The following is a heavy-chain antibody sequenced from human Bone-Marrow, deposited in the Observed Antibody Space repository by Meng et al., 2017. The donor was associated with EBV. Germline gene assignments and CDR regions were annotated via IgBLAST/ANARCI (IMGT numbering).Heavy chain of an antibody. V-gene: IGHV4-30-2*01. CDR2: IYHSGST. CDR1: GGSISSGGYS. J-gene: IGHJ4*02. Sequence: LQLRRPGHGLGKPSQPLSLSCAVSGGSISSGGYSWSWIRQPPGKGLEWIGYIYHSGSTYYNPSLKSRGTISVDRSKNQFSLKLSSVTAADTAVYYCARVVARSYFDYWGQGTLVTVSS. CDR3: ARVVARSYFDY.